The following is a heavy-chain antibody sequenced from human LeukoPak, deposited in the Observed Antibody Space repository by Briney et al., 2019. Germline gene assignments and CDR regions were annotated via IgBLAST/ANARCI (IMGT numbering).Heavy chain of an antibody. V-gene: IGHV4-38-2*02. Sequence: SETLSLTCTVSGYSISSGYYWGWIRQPPGKGLEWIGSIYYSGSTYYNPSLKSRVTISVDTSKNQFSLKLSSVTAAGTAVYYCARDRRAVLYGSGINWFDPWGQGTLVTVSS. CDR3: ARDRRAVLYGSGINWFDP. CDR2: IYYSGST. D-gene: IGHD3-10*01. CDR1: GYSISSGYY. J-gene: IGHJ5*02.